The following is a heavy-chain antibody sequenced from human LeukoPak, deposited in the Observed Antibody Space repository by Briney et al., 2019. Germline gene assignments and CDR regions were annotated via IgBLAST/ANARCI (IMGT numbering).Heavy chain of an antibody. J-gene: IGHJ4*02. V-gene: IGHV1-69*06. CDR3: AVLPRGQYYYGSGSYYNFDY. Sequence: ASVKVSCKASGGTFSSYAISWVRQAPGQGLEWMGGIIPIFGTAHYAQKFQGRVTITADKSTSTAYMELSSLRSEDTAVYYCAVLPRGQYYYGSGSYYNFDYWGQGTLVTVSS. CDR2: IIPIFGTA. D-gene: IGHD3-10*01. CDR1: GGTFSSYA.